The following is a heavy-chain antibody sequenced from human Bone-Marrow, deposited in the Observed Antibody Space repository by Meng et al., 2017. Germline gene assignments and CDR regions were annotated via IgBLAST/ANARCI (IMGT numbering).Heavy chain of an antibody. CDR1: GFTFSSYS. Sequence: GESLKISCAASGFTFSSYSMNWVRQAPGKGLEWVSSISSSSSYIYYADSVKGRFTISRDNAKNSLYLQMNSLRAEDTAVYYCARVSRVMGQQLVPFTYYYYYYGMDVWGQGTTVTVSS. CDR3: ARVSRVMGQQLVPFTYYYYYYGMDV. J-gene: IGHJ6*02. V-gene: IGHV3-21*01. CDR2: ISSSSSYI. D-gene: IGHD6-13*01.